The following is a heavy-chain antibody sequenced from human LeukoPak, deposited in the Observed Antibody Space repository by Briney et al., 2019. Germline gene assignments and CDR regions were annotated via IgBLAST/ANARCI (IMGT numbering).Heavy chain of an antibody. J-gene: IGHJ4*02. CDR1: GYTFTSYD. V-gene: IGHV1-8*01. CDR3: ARGRGAYCGGDCSYFDY. D-gene: IGHD2-21*02. CDR2: MNPNSGNT. Sequence: ASVKVSCKASGYTFTSYDINWVRQATGQGLEWMGWMNPNSGNTGYAQKFQGRVTMTRNTSISTAYMELSSLRSEDTAVYYCARGRGAYCGGDCSYFDYWGQGTLVIVSS.